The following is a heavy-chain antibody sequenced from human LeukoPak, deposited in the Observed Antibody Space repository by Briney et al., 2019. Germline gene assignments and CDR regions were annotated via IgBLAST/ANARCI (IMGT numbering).Heavy chain of an antibody. V-gene: IGHV4-59*01. CDR3: ARGNAYNWRFDF. CDR2: THYSGST. CDR1: GGSISSYY. D-gene: IGHD1-1*01. Sequence: PSETLSLTCSVSGGSISSYYWTWIRQTPGKGLQWIGYTHYSGSTNYNPSPKSRVSISVDTSKNQFSLKLSSVTAADTALYYCARGNAYNWRFDFWGQGTLVTVSS. J-gene: IGHJ4*02.